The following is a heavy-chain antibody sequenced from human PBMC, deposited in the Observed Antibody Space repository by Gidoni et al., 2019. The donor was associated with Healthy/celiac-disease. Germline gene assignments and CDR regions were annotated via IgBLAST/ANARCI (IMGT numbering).Heavy chain of an antibody. V-gene: IGHV3-21*01. Sequence: EVQLVESGGGLVKPGGSLRLSCAASGFTFSSYSMNWVRQAPGKGLEWVSSISSSSSYIYYADSVKGRFTISRDNAKNSLYLQMNSLRAEDTAVYYCARDRWDIVVVPAAPVDAFDIWGQGTMVTVSS. J-gene: IGHJ3*02. CDR2: ISSSSSYI. CDR3: ARDRWDIVVVPAAPVDAFDI. CDR1: GFTFSSYS. D-gene: IGHD2-2*01.